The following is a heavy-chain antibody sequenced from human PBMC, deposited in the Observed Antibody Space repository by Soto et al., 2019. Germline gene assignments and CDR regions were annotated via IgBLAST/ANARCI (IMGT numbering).Heavy chain of an antibody. J-gene: IGHJ6*02. CDR3: ARDRIAARLSFYYYYYGMDV. CDR2: IIPLFATT. D-gene: IGHD6-6*01. V-gene: IGHV1-69*01. CDR1: GGTYSSYA. Sequence: QVQLVQSGAEVKKPGSSVKVSCKASGGTYSSYAINWVRQAPGQGLEWMGGIIPLFATTNYAQKFQGRVTITADESTSTAYMELSRLRSEDTAVYYCARDRIAARLSFYYYYYGMDVWGQGTTVTVSS.